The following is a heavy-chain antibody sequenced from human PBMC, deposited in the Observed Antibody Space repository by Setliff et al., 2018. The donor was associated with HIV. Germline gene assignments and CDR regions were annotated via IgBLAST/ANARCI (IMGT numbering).Heavy chain of an antibody. CDR2: IYSSGST. Sequence: SETLSLTCTVSNVSFNSYYWSWIRHPAGRALEWIGRIYSSGSTNYNPSLKSRVKMSLDTSKNQFSLKLSSVTAADTAVYFCARDPYCSGDGCFRSYQHWGRGTLVTVSS. CDR1: NVSFNSYY. V-gene: IGHV4-4*07. D-gene: IGHD2-15*01. CDR3: ARDPYCSGDGCFRSYQH. J-gene: IGHJ1*01.